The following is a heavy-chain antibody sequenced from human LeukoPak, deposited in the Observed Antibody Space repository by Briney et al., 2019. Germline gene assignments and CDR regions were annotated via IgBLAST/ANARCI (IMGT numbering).Heavy chain of an antibody. D-gene: IGHD1-14*01. J-gene: IGHJ4*02. Sequence: QPGGSLRLSCAASGFTFSTYAMSWVRQAPGKGLEWVSTIGNSGANTYYADSVKGRFTISRDNSKNTLYLQMNSLRAEDTAVYYCANRGKYFFDYWGQGTLVTVSS. CDR3: ANRGKYFFDY. CDR2: IGNSGANT. CDR1: GFTFSTYA. V-gene: IGHV3-23*01.